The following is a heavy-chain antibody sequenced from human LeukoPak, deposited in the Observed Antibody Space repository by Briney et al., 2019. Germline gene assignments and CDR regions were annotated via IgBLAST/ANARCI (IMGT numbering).Heavy chain of an antibody. Sequence: SGTLSLTCTVSGGSIGSYYWTWIRQPPGKGLEWIGYIYYSGNAYYNPSLKSRVTMSVDTSKNQFSLKLSSLTAADTAVYYCARGSDVGMDVWGQGTTVTASS. CDR1: GGSIGSYY. CDR3: ARGSDVGMDV. J-gene: IGHJ6*02. CDR2: IYYSGNA. V-gene: IGHV4-59*01. D-gene: IGHD2-15*01.